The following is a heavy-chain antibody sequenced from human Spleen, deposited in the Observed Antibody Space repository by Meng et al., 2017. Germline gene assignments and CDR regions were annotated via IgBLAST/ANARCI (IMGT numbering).Heavy chain of an antibody. D-gene: IGHD3-3*01. J-gene: IGHJ4*02. V-gene: IGHV3-33*01. Sequence: VPVGSAGGGVVPPGRSLRLACAASGFTFSRFAMHWVRQAPGKGLEWVALIWYGGSNKYFADSVKGRFTISRDNSKNTLYLQMNSLRAEDTAVYYCARDLGWVLFDYWGQGALVTVSS. CDR2: IWYGGSNK. CDR1: GFTFSRFA. CDR3: ARDLGWVLFDY.